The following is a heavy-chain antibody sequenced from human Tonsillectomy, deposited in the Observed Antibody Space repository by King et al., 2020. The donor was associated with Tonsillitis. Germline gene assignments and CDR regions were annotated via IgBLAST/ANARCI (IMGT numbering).Heavy chain of an antibody. V-gene: IGHV3-33*08. J-gene: IGHJ4*02. CDR2: IWYDGSNK. CDR3: ARGRYYGSGSYRDYFDY. Sequence: VQLVESGGGVVQPGRSLRLSCTASGFTFSNYVIHWVRQAPGQGLEWGAVIWYDGSNKSDSDSVKGRFTISRDNSKNTLYLQMNSLRAEDTAVYYCARGRYYGSGSYRDYFDYWGQGTLVTVSS. CDR1: GFTFSNYV. D-gene: IGHD3-10*01.